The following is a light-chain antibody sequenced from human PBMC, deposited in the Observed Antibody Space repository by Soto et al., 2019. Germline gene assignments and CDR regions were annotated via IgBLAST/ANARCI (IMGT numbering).Light chain of an antibody. CDR1: SSDVGSYDL. CDR3: CSYGGSDTWV. V-gene: IGLV2-23*02. Sequence: QSALTQPASVSGSPGQSITISCTGTSSDVGSYDLVSWYQQHPGKVPKLMIYEVSKRPSGVSNRFSGSKSGNTASLTISGLQAEDEAVYYCCSYGGSDTWVFGGGTKLTVL. J-gene: IGLJ3*02. CDR2: EVS.